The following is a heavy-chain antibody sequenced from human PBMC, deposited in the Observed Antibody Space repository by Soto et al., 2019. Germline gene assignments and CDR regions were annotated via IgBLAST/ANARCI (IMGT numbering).Heavy chain of an antibody. CDR1: GFSLTTSGVG. V-gene: IGHV2-5*02. J-gene: IGHJ3*01. CDR3: VRSSYDATLHSGTDAFAF. CDR2: IYWDDDK. Sequence: QITLKESGPALVKPTQTLTLTCTFSGFSLTTSGVGVGWVRQPRGKALEWLAYIYWDDDKRYSPSLRNRLTITKDTSRNQVVLTMTNMEPVDTRTYYCVRSSYDATLHSGTDAFAFWGQGTMVTSSS. D-gene: IGHD2-15*01.